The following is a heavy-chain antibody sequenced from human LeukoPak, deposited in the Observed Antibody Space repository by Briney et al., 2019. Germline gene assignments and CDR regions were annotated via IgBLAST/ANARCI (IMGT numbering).Heavy chain of an antibody. D-gene: IGHD2-2*01. CDR3: ARSCSSTCCYDGRFDP. V-gene: IGHV4-30-2*01. J-gene: IGHJ5*02. CDR1: GGSISSGGYS. Sequence: PSQTLSLTCAVSGGSISSGGYSWSWIRQPPGKGLEWIGYIYHSGSTYYNPSLKSRVTISVDRSKNQFSLKLSSVTAADTAVYYCARSCSSTCCYDGRFDPWGQGTLVTVSS. CDR2: IYHSGST.